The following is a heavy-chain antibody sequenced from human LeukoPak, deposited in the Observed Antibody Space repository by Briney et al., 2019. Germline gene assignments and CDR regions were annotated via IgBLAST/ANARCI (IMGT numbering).Heavy chain of an antibody. D-gene: IGHD1-7*01. Sequence: ASVKVSCKASGYTFTGYYMPWVRQAPGQGLEWMGWINPNSGGTNYAQKFQGRVTMTRDTSISTAYMELSRLRSDDTAVYYCARARGNYDLYYYYMDVWGKGTTVTVSS. CDR2: INPNSGGT. J-gene: IGHJ6*03. CDR3: ARARGNYDLYYYYMDV. CDR1: GYTFTGYY. V-gene: IGHV1-2*02.